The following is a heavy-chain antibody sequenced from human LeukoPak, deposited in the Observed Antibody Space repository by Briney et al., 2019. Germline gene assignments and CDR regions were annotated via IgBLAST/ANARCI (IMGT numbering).Heavy chain of an antibody. Sequence: GESLRLSCAVSGFTFTSYWMNWVRQAPGKGLEWVASIRQDGGEKYYVDSVKGRFTISRDNTKNSLYLQMSSLGAEDTAVYYCARDGTAAGLYFDLWGQGTLVTVSS. CDR3: ARDGTAAGLYFDL. CDR1: GFTFTSYW. V-gene: IGHV3-7*01. CDR2: IRQDGGEK. J-gene: IGHJ4*01. D-gene: IGHD6-13*01.